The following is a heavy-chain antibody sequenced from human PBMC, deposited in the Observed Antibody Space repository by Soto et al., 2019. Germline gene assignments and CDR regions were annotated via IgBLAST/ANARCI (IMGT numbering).Heavy chain of an antibody. CDR3: ARDGGGSGWYRDYYYYGMDV. CDR1: GFTFSSYS. Sequence: GGSLRLSCAASGFTFSSYSMNWVRQAPGKGLEWVSYISSSSSTIYYADSVKGRFTISRDNAKNSLYLQMNSLRDEDTAVYYCARDGGGSGWYRDYYYYGMDVWGQGTTVTVSS. V-gene: IGHV3-48*02. CDR2: ISSSSSTI. D-gene: IGHD6-19*01. J-gene: IGHJ6*01.